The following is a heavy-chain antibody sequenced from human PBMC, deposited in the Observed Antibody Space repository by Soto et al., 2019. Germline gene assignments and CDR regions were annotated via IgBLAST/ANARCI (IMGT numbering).Heavy chain of an antibody. Sequence: QVQLQESGPGLVKPSQTLSLTCTVSGGSISSGGYYWTWIRQYPGKGLEWIGNVYYTGNTYYNPSLNSRVTISADTSKNQLSLKLSSVTAADTAVYYCARDKEYCSGGSCYRSFDSWGQGTLVTVSS. J-gene: IGHJ4*02. CDR1: GGSISSGGYY. D-gene: IGHD2-15*01. V-gene: IGHV4-31*03. CDR3: ARDKEYCSGGSCYRSFDS. CDR2: VYYTGNT.